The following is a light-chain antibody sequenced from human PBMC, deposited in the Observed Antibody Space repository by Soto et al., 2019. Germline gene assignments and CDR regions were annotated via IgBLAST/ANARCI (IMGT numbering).Light chain of an antibody. V-gene: IGLV2-8*01. J-gene: IGLJ1*01. Sequence: QSALTQPPSASGSPGQSVTISCTGTKSDIGVYDFVSWYQHHPGKAPRLIIYEVVQRPSGVPDRFSGSKSGNTASLTVSGLQDADEADYFCKSYAGRNTYVFGSGTKLTVL. CDR3: KSYAGRNTYV. CDR1: KSDIGVYDF. CDR2: EVV.